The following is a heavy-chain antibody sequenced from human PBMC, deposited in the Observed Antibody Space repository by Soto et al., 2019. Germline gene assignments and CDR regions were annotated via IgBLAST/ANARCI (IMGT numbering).Heavy chain of an antibody. CDR1: GGTFSSYA. D-gene: IGHD5-18*01. J-gene: IGHJ4*02. V-gene: IGHV1-69*13. CDR3: ASGYSYGESWDVSDY. CDR2: IIPIFGTA. Sequence: SVKVSCKASGGTFSSYAISWVRQAPGQGLEWMGGIIPIFGTANYAQKFQGRVTITADESTSTAYMELSSLRSEDTAVYYCASGYSYGESWDVSDYWGQGTLVTVSS.